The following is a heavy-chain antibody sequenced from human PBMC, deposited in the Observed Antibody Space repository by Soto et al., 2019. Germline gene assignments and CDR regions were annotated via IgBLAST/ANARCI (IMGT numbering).Heavy chain of an antibody. CDR2: IYHSGNT. J-gene: IGHJ4*02. CDR3: ARDPMRYPTYFDY. CDR1: GGSISSGGYY. D-gene: IGHD1-1*01. V-gene: IGHV4-31*01. Sequence: QVQLQESGPGLVKPSETLSLTCTVSGGSISSGGYYWSWIRQHPGKGLEWIGYIYHSGNTYYDPSLKSLVTISVDTSKNQFSLKLSSVTAADTAVYYCARDPMRYPTYFDYWGQGTLVTVSS.